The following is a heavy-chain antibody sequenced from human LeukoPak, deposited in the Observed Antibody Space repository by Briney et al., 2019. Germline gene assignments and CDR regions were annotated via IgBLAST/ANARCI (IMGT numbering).Heavy chain of an antibody. J-gene: IGHJ4*02. CDR3: AAQYYYDSSGYLGGADY. D-gene: IGHD3-22*01. CDR2: IIPIFGTA. V-gene: IGHV1-69*06. CDR1: GGTLSSYA. Sequence: SVKVSCKASGGTLSSYAISWVRQAPGQGLEWMGGIIPIFGTANYAQKFQGRVTITADKSTSTAYMELSSLRSEDTAVYYCAAQYYYDSSGYLGGADYWGQGTLVTVSS.